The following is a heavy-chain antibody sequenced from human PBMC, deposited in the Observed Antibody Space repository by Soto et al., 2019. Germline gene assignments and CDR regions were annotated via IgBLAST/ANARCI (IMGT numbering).Heavy chain of an antibody. Sequence: PSETLSLTCTVSGGSISSGGYYWSWIRQHPGKGLEWIGYIYYSGSTYYNPSLKSRVTISVDTSKNQVSLKLSSVTAADTAVYYCARGERDTYYYDSSGYETSRNWFDPWGQGTLVTVSS. CDR3: ARGERDTYYYDSSGYETSRNWFDP. D-gene: IGHD3-22*01. J-gene: IGHJ5*02. CDR1: GGSISSGGYY. CDR2: IYYSGST. V-gene: IGHV4-31*03.